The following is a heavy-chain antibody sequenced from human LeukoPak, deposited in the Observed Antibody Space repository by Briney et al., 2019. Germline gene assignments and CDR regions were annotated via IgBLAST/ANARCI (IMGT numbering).Heavy chain of an antibody. CDR2: ISSSSSYI. V-gene: IGHV3-21*01. CDR3: ASIAVAGRSYYYGMDV. Sequence: AGGSLRLSCAASGFTFSSYSMNWVRQAPVKGLEWVSSISSSSSYIYYADSVKGRFTFSRDNAKNSLYLQMNSLRAEDTAVYYCASIAVAGRSYYYGMDVWGQGTTVTVSS. J-gene: IGHJ6*02. D-gene: IGHD6-19*01. CDR1: GFTFSSYS.